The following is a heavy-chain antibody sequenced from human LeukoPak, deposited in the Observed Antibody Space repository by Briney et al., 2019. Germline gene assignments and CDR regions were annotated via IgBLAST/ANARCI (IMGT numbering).Heavy chain of an antibody. D-gene: IGHD3-22*01. CDR3: ARGPQKNGHSSGYPGYFDY. CDR2: ISISSSYI. J-gene: IGHJ4*02. Sequence: GGSLRLSCAASGFTFSSYSINWVRQAPGKGLEWVSSISISSSYIYYADSVKGRFTISRDDAKNSLYLQMNSLRAEDTAVYYCARGPQKNGHSSGYPGYFDYWGQGTLVTVSS. V-gene: IGHV3-21*01. CDR1: GFTFSSYS.